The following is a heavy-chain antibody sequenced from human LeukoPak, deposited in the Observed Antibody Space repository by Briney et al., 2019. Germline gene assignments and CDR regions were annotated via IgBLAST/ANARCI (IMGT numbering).Heavy chain of an antibody. CDR3: ARDERRLLWALDY. D-gene: IGHD3-10*01. CDR2: IWYDGSNK. J-gene: IGHJ4*02. CDR1: GFTFSSYG. V-gene: IGHV3-33*01. Sequence: PGGSLRLSCAASGFTFSSYGMHWVRQAPGKGLEWVAVIWYDGSNKYYADSVKGRFTISRDNSKNTLYLQMNSLRAEDTAVYYCARDERRLLWALDYWGQGTLVTVSS.